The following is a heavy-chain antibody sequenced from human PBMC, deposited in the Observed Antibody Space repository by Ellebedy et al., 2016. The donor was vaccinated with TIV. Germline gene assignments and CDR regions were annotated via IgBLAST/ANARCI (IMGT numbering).Heavy chain of an antibody. CDR3: ATIWLGESLYGDN. J-gene: IGHJ4*02. D-gene: IGHD3-10*01. Sequence: AASVKVSCKASGYTITGYYMHWVRQAPGQGLEWMRWLNPNNGGTNYAQRFKGSLTLTRDTAISTVYMELSRLRPDDPAVYYWATIWLGESLYGDNWGQGTLVTVSS. CDR1: GYTITGYY. V-gene: IGHV1-2*02. CDR2: LNPNNGGT.